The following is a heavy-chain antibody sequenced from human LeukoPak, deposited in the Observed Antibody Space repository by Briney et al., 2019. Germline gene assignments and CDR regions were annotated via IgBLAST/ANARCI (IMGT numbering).Heavy chain of an antibody. CDR3: ARESMSHSDAFDI. D-gene: IGHD2-21*01. CDR2: ISGSSSSI. Sequence: GGSLRLSCAASGFTFRSYSMNWVRQAPGKGLGWVSYISGSSSSIYYADSVKGRFTISRDNAKNSLYLQMNSLRAEDTAVYYCARESMSHSDAFDIWGQGTMVTVS. V-gene: IGHV3-48*04. J-gene: IGHJ3*02. CDR1: GFTFRSYS.